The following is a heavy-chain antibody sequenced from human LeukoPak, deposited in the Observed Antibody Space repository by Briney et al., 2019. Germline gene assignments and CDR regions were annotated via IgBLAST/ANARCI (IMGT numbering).Heavy chain of an antibody. D-gene: IGHD5-24*01. CDR3: AKAVRATMWYFDL. Sequence: GGSLRLSCAASGFTFGDYAMHWVRQAPGKGLEWVSGISWNSGSIGYADSVKGRFTISRDNAKNSLYLQMNSLRAEDTALYYCAKAVRATMWYFDLWGRGTLVTVSS. V-gene: IGHV3-9*01. CDR1: GFTFGDYA. J-gene: IGHJ2*01. CDR2: ISWNSGSI.